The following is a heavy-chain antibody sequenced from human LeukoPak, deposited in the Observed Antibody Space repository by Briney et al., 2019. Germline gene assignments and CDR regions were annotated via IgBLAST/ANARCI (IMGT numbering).Heavy chain of an antibody. J-gene: IGHJ4*02. CDR2: IRYDGGVT. Sequence: GGSLRLSCAASGFAISNFWMHWVRQPPGRGLVWVARIRYDGGVTMYADSVKGRFIISRDNAKNTLYLQMDGLRVEDTAVYYCVRDDYLSYWGQGALVTVSS. D-gene: IGHD4-11*01. V-gene: IGHV3-74*03. CDR1: GFAISNFW. CDR3: VRDDYLSY.